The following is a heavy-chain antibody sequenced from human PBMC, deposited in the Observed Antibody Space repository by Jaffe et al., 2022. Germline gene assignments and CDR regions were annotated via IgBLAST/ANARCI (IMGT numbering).Heavy chain of an antibody. D-gene: IGHD3-10*01. CDR1: GYTFTGYY. CDR3: AAEYYYGSGSYYPFDY. J-gene: IGHJ4*02. Sequence: QVQLVQSGAEVKKPGASVKVSCKASGYTFTGYYMHWVRQAPGQGLEWMGWINPNSGGTNYAQKFQGRVTMTRDTSISTAYMELSRLRSDDTAVYYCAAEYYYGSGSYYPFDYWGQGTLVTVSS. V-gene: IGHV1-2*02. CDR2: INPNSGGT.